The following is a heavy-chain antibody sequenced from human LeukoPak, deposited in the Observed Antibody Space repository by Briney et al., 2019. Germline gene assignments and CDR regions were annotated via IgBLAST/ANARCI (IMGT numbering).Heavy chain of an antibody. CDR2: ISYDGSNK. D-gene: IGHD1-26*01. V-gene: IGHV3-30*04. CDR3: ARDLWEKYYFDY. CDR1: RFTFSSYA. J-gene: IGHJ4*02. Sequence: GGSLRLSCAASRFTFSSYAMHWVRQAPGKGLEWVAVISYDGSNKYYADSVKGRFTISRDNSKNTLYLQMNSLRAEDTAGYYCARDLWEKYYFDYWGQGILVTVSS.